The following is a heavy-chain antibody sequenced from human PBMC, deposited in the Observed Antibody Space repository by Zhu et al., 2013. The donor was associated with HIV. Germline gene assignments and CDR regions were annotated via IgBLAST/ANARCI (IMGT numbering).Heavy chain of an antibody. D-gene: IGHD2-21*01. CDR2: INPNSGGT. V-gene: IGHV1-2*02. CDR3: ARAEVGCGGDCLFDY. J-gene: IGHJ4*02. Sequence: QAELLQSPTEVKKPGASVKVSCKASGYTFTGYYMHWVRQAPGQGLEWMGWINPNSGGTNYAQKFQGRVTMTRDTSISTAYMELSRLRSDDTAVYYCARAEVGCGGDCLFDYWGQGTLVTVSS. CDR1: GYTFTGYY.